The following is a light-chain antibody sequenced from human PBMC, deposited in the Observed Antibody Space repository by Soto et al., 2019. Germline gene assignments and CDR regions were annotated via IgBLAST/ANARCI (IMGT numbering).Light chain of an antibody. CDR3: QQSYNLPRT. V-gene: IGKV1-39*01. J-gene: IGKJ2*01. CDR1: QSISTY. CDR2: AAS. Sequence: DIPMTQSPSSLSASVGDRVTITCRASQSISTYLNWHQQKPGKAPKLLIHAASTLQSGVPSRFSGSGSGTDFTLTINRLQPEDFATYYCQQSYNLPRTFGQGTKLEIK.